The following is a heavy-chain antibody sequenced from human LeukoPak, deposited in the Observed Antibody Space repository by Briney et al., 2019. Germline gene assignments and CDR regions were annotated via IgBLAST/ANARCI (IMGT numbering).Heavy chain of an antibody. V-gene: IGHV3-11*04. CDR2: ISSSSSTI. D-gene: IGHD4-11*01. CDR1: GFTFSDCY. Sequence: TGGSLRLSCGASGFTFSDCYMSWIRQAPGKGLEWVSYISSSSSTIYYADSVKGRFTISRDNAKNSLYLQMNSLRAEDTAVYYCARGYNNYGYVFDIWGQGTMVTVSS. CDR3: ARGYNNYGYVFDI. J-gene: IGHJ3*02.